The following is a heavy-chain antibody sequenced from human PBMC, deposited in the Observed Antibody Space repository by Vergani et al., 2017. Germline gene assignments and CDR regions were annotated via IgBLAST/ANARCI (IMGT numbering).Heavy chain of an antibody. V-gene: IGHV3-30*04. CDR3: ARETSWDKFDY. D-gene: IGHD1-26*01. J-gene: IGHJ4*02. Sequence: QVQLVESGGGVVQPGRSLRLSCYASGFTFSSYAMHWVRQAPGKGLEWVEVISYDGSNKYYADFVKGRFTISRDNSKNTLYLQMNSLRAEDTAVYYCARETSWDKFDYWGQGTLVTVSS. CDR1: GFTFSSYA. CDR2: ISYDGSNK.